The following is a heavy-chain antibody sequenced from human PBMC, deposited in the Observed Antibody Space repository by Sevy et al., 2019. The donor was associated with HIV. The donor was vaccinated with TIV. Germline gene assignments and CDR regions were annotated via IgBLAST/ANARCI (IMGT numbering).Heavy chain of an antibody. J-gene: IGHJ1*01. CDR3: TTGGSLFQH. Sequence: GGSLRLSCVASGFTFSNVWMSWVRQAPGKGLEWVGHFKSKTDGGTTDYAAPVGGRFTISRDDSKNTLYLQMNSLKTEDTAVDYCTTGGSLFQHWGQGTLVTVSS. CDR1: GFTFSNVW. V-gene: IGHV3-15*01. D-gene: IGHD3-16*01. CDR2: FKSKTDGGTT.